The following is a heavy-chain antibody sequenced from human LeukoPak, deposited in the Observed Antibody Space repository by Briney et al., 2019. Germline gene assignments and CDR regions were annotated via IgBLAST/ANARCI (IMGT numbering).Heavy chain of an antibody. CDR3: AKDHATVVRFLEWLSIDY. Sequence: GGSLRLSCAASGFTVSSNYMSWVRQAPGKGLEWVSAISGSGGSTYYADSVKGRFTISRDNSKNTLYLQMNSLRAEDTAVYYCAKDHATVVRFLEWLSIDYWGQGTLVTVSS. CDR2: ISGSGGST. J-gene: IGHJ4*02. D-gene: IGHD3-3*01. CDR1: GFTVSSNY. V-gene: IGHV3-23*01.